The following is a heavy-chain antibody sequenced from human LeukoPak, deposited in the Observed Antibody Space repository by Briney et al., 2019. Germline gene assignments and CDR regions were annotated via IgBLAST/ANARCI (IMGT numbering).Heavy chain of an antibody. J-gene: IGHJ6*03. CDR2: ISDSSGST. V-gene: IGHV3-23*01. Sequence: GGSLRLSCAASGFTFRSFAMSWVRQAPGKGLEWVSAISDSSGSTYYADSVKGRFTISRDNSKNTLYLQMNSLRAEDTAVYYCAKVRTRWTMVRGVPYMDVWGKGTTVTVSS. CDR3: AKVRTRWTMVRGVPYMDV. D-gene: IGHD3-10*01. CDR1: GFTFRSFA.